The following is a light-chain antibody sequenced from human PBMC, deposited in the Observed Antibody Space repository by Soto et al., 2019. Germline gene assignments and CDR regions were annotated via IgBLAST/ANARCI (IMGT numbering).Light chain of an antibody. CDR2: GNI. CDR3: QSCDSSLSGSGV. J-gene: IGLJ1*01. CDR1: SSNIGAGYD. V-gene: IGLV1-40*01. Sequence: QSVLTQPPSVSGAPGQRVTISCTGSSSNIGAGYDVHWYQQLPGTAPKLLIYGNINRPSGVPDRFSGSKSGTSASLAITGLQAEDDDYYYYQSCDSSLSGSGVFGTGTKLTVL.